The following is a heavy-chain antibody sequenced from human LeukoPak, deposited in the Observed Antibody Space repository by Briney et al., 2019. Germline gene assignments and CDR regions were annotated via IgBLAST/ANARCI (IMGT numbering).Heavy chain of an antibody. D-gene: IGHD2-2*01. CDR1: GFTFSSYW. V-gene: IGHV3-7*01. Sequence: GGSLRLSCAASGFTFSSYWMSWVRQAPGKGLEWVANIKQDGSEKHYVDSVKGRFTISRDNAKNSLYLQMNSLRAEDTAVYYCARDRWVVPAAMPGYYYYYGMDVWGQGTTVTVSS. J-gene: IGHJ6*02. CDR3: ARDRWVVPAAMPGYYYYYGMDV. CDR2: IKQDGSEK.